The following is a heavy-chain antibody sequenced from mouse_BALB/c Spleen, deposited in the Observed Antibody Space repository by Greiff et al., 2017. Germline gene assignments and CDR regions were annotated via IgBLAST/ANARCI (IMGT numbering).Heavy chain of an antibody. CDR3: ATRAAMDY. Sequence: VQLQASGPGLVAPSQSLSITCPVSGFSLTSYGVHWVRQPPGKGLEWLGVIWAGGSTNYNSALMSRLSISKDNSKSQVFLKMNSLQTDDTAMYYCATRAAMDYGGKGTSVTGSS. V-gene: IGHV2-9*02. D-gene: IGHD3-1*01. CDR2: IWAGGST. J-gene: IGHJ4*01. CDR1: GFSLTSYG.